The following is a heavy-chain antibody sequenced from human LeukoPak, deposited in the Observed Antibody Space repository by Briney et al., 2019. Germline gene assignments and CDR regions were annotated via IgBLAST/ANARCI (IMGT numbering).Heavy chain of an antibody. Sequence: ASVKVSCKASGGTFSSYAISWVRQAPGQGLEWMGRIIPILGIANYAQKFQGRVTITADKSTSTAYMELSGLRSEDTAVYYCARDSSGYYRPHYFDYWGQGTLVTVSS. CDR2: IIPILGIA. V-gene: IGHV1-69*04. D-gene: IGHD3-22*01. J-gene: IGHJ4*02. CDR3: ARDSSGYYRPHYFDY. CDR1: GGTFSSYA.